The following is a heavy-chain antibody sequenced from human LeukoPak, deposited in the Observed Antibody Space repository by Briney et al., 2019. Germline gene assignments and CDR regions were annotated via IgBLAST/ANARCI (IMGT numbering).Heavy chain of an antibody. J-gene: IGHJ4*02. V-gene: IGHV3-66*01. D-gene: IGHD1-26*01. CDR2: IYSGGST. Sequence: PGGSLRLSCAASGFTVSSNYMSWVRQAPGKGLEWVSVIYSGGSTYYADSVKGRFTISRDNSKNTLNLQMNSLRAEDTAVYYCARGGVVGAINYFDYWGQGTLVTVSS. CDR1: GFTVSSNY. CDR3: ARGGVVGAINYFDY.